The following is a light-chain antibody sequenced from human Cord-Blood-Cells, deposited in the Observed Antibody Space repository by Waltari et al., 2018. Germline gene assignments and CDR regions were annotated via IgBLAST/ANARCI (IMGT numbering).Light chain of an antibody. J-gene: IGKJ4*01. CDR1: QSISSR. CDR3: QQYNSYPLT. CDR2: DAS. V-gene: IGKV1-5*01. Sequence: DIQITQSPSTLSASVGDRVTITGRANQSISSRLAWYPQKPRKAPKLLIYDASSLESGVPSRFSGSGSGTEFTLTISSLQPDDFATYYCQQYNSYPLTFGGGTKVEIK.